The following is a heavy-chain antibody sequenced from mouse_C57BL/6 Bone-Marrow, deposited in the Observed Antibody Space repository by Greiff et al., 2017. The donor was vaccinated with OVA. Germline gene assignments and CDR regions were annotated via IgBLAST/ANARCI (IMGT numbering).Heavy chain of an antibody. J-gene: IGHJ3*01. V-gene: IGHV5-9-1*02. Sequence: EVKLVESGEGLVKPGGSLKLSCAASGFTFSSYAMPWVRQTPEKRLEWVAYISSGGDYIYYADTVKGRFTISRDNARNTLYLQMSSLKSEDTAMYYCTRLRAWFAYWGQGTLVTVSA. CDR3: TRLRAWFAY. CDR1: GFTFSSYA. CDR2: ISSGGDYI.